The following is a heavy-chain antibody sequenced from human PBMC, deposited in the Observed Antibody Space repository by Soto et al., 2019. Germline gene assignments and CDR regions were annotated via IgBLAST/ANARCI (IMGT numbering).Heavy chain of an antibody. CDR3: ARAVSAAGTSGNWFDP. D-gene: IGHD6-13*01. J-gene: IGHJ5*02. CDR1: GGTFSSYA. V-gene: IGHV1-69*06. Sequence: SVKVSCKASGGTFSSYAISWVRQAPGQGLEWMGGIIPIFGTANYAQKFQGRVAITADKSTSTAYMELSSLRSEDTAVYYCARAVSAAGTSGNWFDPWGQGTLVTVSS. CDR2: IIPIFGTA.